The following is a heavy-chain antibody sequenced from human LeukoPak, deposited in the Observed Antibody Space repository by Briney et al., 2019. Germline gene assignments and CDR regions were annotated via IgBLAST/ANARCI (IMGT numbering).Heavy chain of an antibody. D-gene: IGHD3-3*01. CDR1: GGSINGYY. Sequence: SETLSLTCDVSGGSINGYYWSWVRQPPGKGLEWIGYIYTTGSTDYNPSLKSRVTISVDTSKNQLSLNVTSVTAADTAVYYCARRGTIFGPESLWGRGTLVTVSS. J-gene: IGHJ2*01. CDR2: IYTTGST. V-gene: IGHV4-4*09. CDR3: ARRGTIFGPESL.